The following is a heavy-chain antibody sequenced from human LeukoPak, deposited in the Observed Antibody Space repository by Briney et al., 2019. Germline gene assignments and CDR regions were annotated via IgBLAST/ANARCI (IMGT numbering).Heavy chain of an antibody. CDR2: ISSSSSYI. CDR1: GFTFSSYS. D-gene: IGHD1-7*01. V-gene: IGHV3-21*01. CDR3: ARDGLELRFSLDY. Sequence: PGGSLRLSCAASGFTFSSYSMNWVRQAPGKGLEWVSSISSSSSYIYYADSVKGRFTISRDNAKNSLYLQMNSLRAEDTAVYYCARDGLELRFSLDYWGQGTLVTVSS. J-gene: IGHJ4*02.